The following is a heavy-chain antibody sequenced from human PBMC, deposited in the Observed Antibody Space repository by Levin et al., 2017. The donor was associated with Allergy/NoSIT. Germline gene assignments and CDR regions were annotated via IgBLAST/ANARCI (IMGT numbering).Heavy chain of an antibody. CDR3: AGNSGGWYGRGWFEP. V-gene: IGHV3-66*01. Sequence: ASVKVSCEASGFTVSSNYMSWVRQAPGKGLEWVSVLYSDGRTYYADSVKGRFTISRDNPKNSLYLQMNSLRDEDTAVYYCAGNSGGWYGRGWFEPWAQGTLVTVSS. CDR2: LYSDGRT. J-gene: IGHJ5*02. CDR1: GFTVSSNY. D-gene: IGHD6-19*01.